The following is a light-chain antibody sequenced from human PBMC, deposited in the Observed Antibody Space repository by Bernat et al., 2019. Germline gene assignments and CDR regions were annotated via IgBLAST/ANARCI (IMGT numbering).Light chain of an antibody. CDR1: SSDVGGYNY. CDR3: SSYTSSNTYV. V-gene: IGLV2-14*03. J-gene: IGLJ1*01. Sequence: QSALTQPASVSGSPGQSITISCTGTSSDVGGYNYVSWFQQHPGQAPKLMIYDVRTRPSGVSNRFSGSKSGNTASLTISGLQADDEADYYCSSYTSSNTYVFVTGTKVTVL. CDR2: DVR.